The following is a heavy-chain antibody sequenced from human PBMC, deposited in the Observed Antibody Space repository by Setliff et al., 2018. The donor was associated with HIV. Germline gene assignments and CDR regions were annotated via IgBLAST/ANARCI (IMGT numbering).Heavy chain of an antibody. CDR3: ARVGTTVTTRETYKWFDP. Sequence: PSETLSLTCTVSGGSISGYHWNWLRQTPGKGLEWIGYIYTSRGTNYNHSLRTRVTMSVDTSKNQFSLKLSSVTAADSAVYYCARVGTTVTTRETYKWFDPWGQGTLVTVSS. D-gene: IGHD4-17*01. V-gene: IGHV4-4*09. CDR2: IYTSRGT. J-gene: IGHJ5*02. CDR1: GGSISGYH.